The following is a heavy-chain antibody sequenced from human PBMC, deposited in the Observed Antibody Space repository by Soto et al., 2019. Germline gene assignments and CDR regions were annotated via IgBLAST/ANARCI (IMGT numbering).Heavy chain of an antibody. CDR1: GGTFNTYA. D-gene: IGHD3-10*01. Sequence: QVQLVQSGAEMKKPGSSVKVSCQSSGGTFNTYAMNWVRQAPGQGPEWMGDTSPMFGAANYAPKFQGRVTITADASTGTSYMQLSSLTSEDTALYFCAREVQVHTPAFVYWGQGTLVTVSS. V-gene: IGHV1-69*19. J-gene: IGHJ4*02. CDR2: TSPMFGAA. CDR3: AREVQVHTPAFVY.